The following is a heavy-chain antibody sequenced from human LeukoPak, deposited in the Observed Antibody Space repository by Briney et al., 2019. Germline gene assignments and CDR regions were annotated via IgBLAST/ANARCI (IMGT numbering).Heavy chain of an antibody. V-gene: IGHV5-51*01. D-gene: IGHD4-11*01. J-gene: IGHJ5*02. CDR1: GYSFTNYC. CDR2: IYPGGADT. CDR3: ARHRPNSNYGQFDP. Sequence: AESLKISCNGSGYSFTNYCIGWVRHMAGKGLEWIGIIYPGGADTRYSTSMQGQVITSADTSTNTAFLQTSSLTASHTAVYYCARHRPNSNYGQFDPGGQGTLVTVSS.